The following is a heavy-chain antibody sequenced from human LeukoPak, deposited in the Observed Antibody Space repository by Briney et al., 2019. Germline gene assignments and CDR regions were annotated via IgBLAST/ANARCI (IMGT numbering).Heavy chain of an antibody. CDR3: ADAVAGTLGAYYFDY. D-gene: IGHD6-19*01. Sequence: GGSLRLSCAASGFTFDNYGMSWVRQAPGKGLEWVSAISGSGGSTYYADSVKGRFTISRDNSKNTLYLQMNSLRAEDTAVYYCADAVAGTLGAYYFDYWGQGTLVTVSS. CDR2: ISGSGGST. CDR1: GFTFDNYG. J-gene: IGHJ4*02. V-gene: IGHV3-23*01.